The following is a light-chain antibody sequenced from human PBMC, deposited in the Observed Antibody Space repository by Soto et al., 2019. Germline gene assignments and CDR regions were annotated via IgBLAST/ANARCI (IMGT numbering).Light chain of an antibody. CDR1: SSDVGGYNY. CDR3: SSYAGSNNFV. Sequence: ALTQPPSTSGSPGQSVTISCTGTSSDVGGYNYVSWYQQHPGKAPKLMIYEVNKRPSGVPDRFSGSKSGNTASLTVSGLQAEDEADYYCSSYAGSNNFVFGTGTKVTVL. CDR2: EVN. J-gene: IGLJ1*01. V-gene: IGLV2-8*01.